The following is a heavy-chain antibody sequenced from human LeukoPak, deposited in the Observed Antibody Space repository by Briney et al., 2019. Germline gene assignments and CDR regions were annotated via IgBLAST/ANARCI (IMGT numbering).Heavy chain of an antibody. CDR3: ARALNKIIGSHFNGLGV. V-gene: IGHV3-20*04. CDR2: INWNGGST. J-gene: IGHJ6*02. CDR1: GFRFDDYG. Sequence: GGSLRLSCAASGFRFDDYGMSWVRQAPGKGLEWVSAINWNGGSTGYADSVKGRFTISRDNAKNSLYLQMNSLRAEDTALYYCARALNKIIGSHFNGLGVWGQGTTVTVSS. D-gene: IGHD3-10*01.